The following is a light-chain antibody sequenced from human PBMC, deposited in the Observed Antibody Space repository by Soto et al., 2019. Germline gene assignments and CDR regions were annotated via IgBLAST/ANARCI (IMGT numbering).Light chain of an antibody. Sequence: DIVMTQSPLSLPVTPGEPASISCRSSQSLLHSNGYNYLDWYLQKPGQSPQILIYLGSNRASGGPDRFSSSGSGTDFTLHTSRVEAEDVGVYYCIQALQTPQYTFGQGTKLEI. V-gene: IGKV2-28*01. CDR1: QSLLHSNGYNY. CDR2: LGS. CDR3: IQALQTPQYT. J-gene: IGKJ2*01.